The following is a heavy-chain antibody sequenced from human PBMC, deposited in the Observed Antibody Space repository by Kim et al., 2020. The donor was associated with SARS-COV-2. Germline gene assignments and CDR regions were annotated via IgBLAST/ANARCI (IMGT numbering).Heavy chain of an antibody. J-gene: IGHJ5*02. V-gene: IGHV2-70*11. CDR2: IDWDDDK. D-gene: IGHD2-8*01. CDR1: GFSLHTRGMC. CDR3: ARTSGKGYCTTRDCLRGAWFDP. Sequence: SGPTLVKPTQTLTLTCTFSGFSLHTRGMCVSWIRQSPGKALEWLARIDWDDDKYYTTSLKTRLTISKDASNNQVVLTMTNMDPLDTATYYCARTSGKGYCTTRDCLRGAWFDPWGQGTLVTVSS.